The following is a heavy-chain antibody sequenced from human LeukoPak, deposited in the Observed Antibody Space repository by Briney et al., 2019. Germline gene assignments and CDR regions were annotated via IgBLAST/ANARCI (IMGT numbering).Heavy chain of an antibody. V-gene: IGHV1-18*01. CDR2: ISAYNGNT. CDR3: ARDPVQLERRAYNWFDP. D-gene: IGHD1-1*01. Sequence: GASVKVSCKASGYTFTSYGISWVRQAPGQGLEWMGWISAYNGNTNYAQKFQGRVTMTRDTSISTAYMELSRLRSDDTAVYYCARDPVQLERRAYNWFDPWGQGTLVTVSS. J-gene: IGHJ5*02. CDR1: GYTFTSYG.